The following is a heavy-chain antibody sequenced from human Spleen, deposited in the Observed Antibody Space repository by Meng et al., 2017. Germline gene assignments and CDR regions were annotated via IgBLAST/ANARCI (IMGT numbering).Heavy chain of an antibody. Sequence: EVQLVESGGRLVQPGWFLSLSCAASGFTFSRYWMHWVRQVPGQGLVWVSRINPDGSSTSYADSVKGRFTISRDNAKNTLYLQMTSLRAEDTAVYYCSKDYTGSDDYWGQGTLVTVSS. CDR2: INPDGSST. CDR1: GFTFSRYW. J-gene: IGHJ4*02. CDR3: SKDYTGSDDY. D-gene: IGHD5-12*01. V-gene: IGHV3-74*01.